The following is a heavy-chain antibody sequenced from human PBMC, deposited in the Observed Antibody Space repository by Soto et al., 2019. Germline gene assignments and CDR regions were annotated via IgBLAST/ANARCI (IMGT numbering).Heavy chain of an antibody. J-gene: IGHJ3*02. Sequence: QVPLVQSGAEVKKPGASVKVSCKASGYTFIGYYMHWVRQAPGQGLEWIGWINPNSGGTNYAQKFQGRVTMTRDTSMSTAYMALSRLKSDDTAVYYCARDSYYDILTGYSRNAFDMWGQGTMVTVSS. CDR1: GYTFIGYY. CDR3: ARDSYYDILTGYSRNAFDM. CDR2: INPNSGGT. V-gene: IGHV1-2*02. D-gene: IGHD3-9*01.